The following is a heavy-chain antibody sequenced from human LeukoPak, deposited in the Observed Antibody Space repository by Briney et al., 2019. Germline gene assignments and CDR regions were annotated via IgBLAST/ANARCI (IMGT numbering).Heavy chain of an antibody. CDR2: INPNSGGT. D-gene: IGHD2-15*01. CDR1: GYMFTDYY. V-gene: IGHV1-2*02. CDR3: ARDGQGRYCSGGNCFPFEY. Sequence: ASVKVSCKASGYMFTDYYIHWVRQPPGQGLEWMGWINPNSGGTNNAQAFQGRVTMTRDTSSNTGYMDPSRLTSDDTAVYYCARDGQGRYCSGGNCFPFEYWGEGTLVTVS. J-gene: IGHJ4*02.